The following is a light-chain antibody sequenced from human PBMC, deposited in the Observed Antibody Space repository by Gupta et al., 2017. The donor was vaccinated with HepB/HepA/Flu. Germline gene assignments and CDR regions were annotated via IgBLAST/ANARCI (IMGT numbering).Light chain of an antibody. Sequence: QSVLTQPPPASGTSGQRVTISCSGSSSTIGNNYVCWYQHLPGTARKLLMYSDNQRPTEVPGRFSGSRSGTAASLAISGLRSEDEGDYYCAAWDDNMNVLFGGGTKVTVL. CDR2: SDN. V-gene: IGLV1-47*02. CDR1: SSTIGNNY. CDR3: AAWDDNMNVL. J-gene: IGLJ3*02.